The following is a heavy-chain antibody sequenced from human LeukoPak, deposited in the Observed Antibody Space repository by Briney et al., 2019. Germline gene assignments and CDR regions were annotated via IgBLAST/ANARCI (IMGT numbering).Heavy chain of an antibody. Sequence: PGGSLRLSCAASGFTVSSNYMSWVRQAPGKGLEWVSVIYSGGSTYYADSVKGRFTVSRDNSKSSLYLHLNSLTPEDTAFYYCAKDSFVATTSYLDSWGQGTLVTVSS. J-gene: IGHJ4*02. CDR2: IYSGGST. D-gene: IGHD1-26*01. CDR1: GFTVSSNY. CDR3: AKDSFVATTSYLDS. V-gene: IGHV3-53*05.